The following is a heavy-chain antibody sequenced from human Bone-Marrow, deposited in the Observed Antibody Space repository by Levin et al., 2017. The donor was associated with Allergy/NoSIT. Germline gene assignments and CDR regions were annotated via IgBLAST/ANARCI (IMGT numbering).Heavy chain of an antibody. CDR1: GFIFSGYT. J-gene: IGHJ6*02. V-gene: IGHV3-21*01. Sequence: PGGSLRLSCVTSGFIFSGYTMNWVRQAPGKGLEWVSSISRDSSDIYYTDSVKGRFTVSRDNAKNSLYLQLNSLRVEDTAVYYCASGGGSYFIDYYFGMDVWGHGTTVIVSS. D-gene: IGHD3-16*01. CDR3: ASGGGSYFIDYYFGMDV. CDR2: ISRDSSDI.